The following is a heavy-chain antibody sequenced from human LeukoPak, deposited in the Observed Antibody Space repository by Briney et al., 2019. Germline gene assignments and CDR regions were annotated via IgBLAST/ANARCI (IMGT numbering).Heavy chain of an antibody. Sequence: GGSLRLSCEVSGFTLSSYTMNWVRQAPGKGLEWVSSISGSSSHIYYADSVKGRFTISRDNARNSLYLQMNSLRAEDTAVYYCARDGSGYDDAFDIWGQGTMVTVSS. CDR3: ARDGSGYDDAFDI. D-gene: IGHD3-10*01. J-gene: IGHJ3*02. CDR1: GFTLSSYT. V-gene: IGHV3-21*01. CDR2: ISGSSSHI.